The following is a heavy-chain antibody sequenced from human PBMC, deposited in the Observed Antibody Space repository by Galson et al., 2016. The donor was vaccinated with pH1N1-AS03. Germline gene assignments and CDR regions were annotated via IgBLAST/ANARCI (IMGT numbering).Heavy chain of an antibody. D-gene: IGHD2-21*01. CDR2: IGPRDSDA. V-gene: IGHV5-51*01. CDR3: ARHRQSETYSEPFDI. CDR1: GYDFINYW. Sequence: QSGAEVKKPGESLKISCKASGYDFINYWIGWVRQMPGKGLEWMEVIGPRDSDARYSSSFHGQVTISADKSITTAHLQWGSLKASDTGMYFCARHRQSETYSEPFDIWGQGTMVTVSS. J-gene: IGHJ3*02.